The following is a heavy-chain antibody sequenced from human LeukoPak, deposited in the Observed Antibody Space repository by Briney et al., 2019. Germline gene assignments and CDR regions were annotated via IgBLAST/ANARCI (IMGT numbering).Heavy chain of an antibody. V-gene: IGHV4-34*01. J-gene: IGHJ3*02. D-gene: IGHD3-10*01. CDR3: ARWEVRLNAFEM. Sequence: KPSETLSLTCAVYSGSFSGFYWSWIRQPPGKGLEWIGEINHSGSTNYNPSLKSRVTTSVDTSKNQFSLSLSSVTAADTAVYYCARWEVRLNAFEMWGQGTMVTVSS. CDR1: SGSFSGFY. CDR2: INHSGST.